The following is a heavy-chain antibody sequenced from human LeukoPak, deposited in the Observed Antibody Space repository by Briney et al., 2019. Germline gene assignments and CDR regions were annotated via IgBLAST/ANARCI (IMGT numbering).Heavy chain of an antibody. CDR2: IYYSGST. CDR3: ARVGRTAVAFYYFDY. J-gene: IGHJ4*02. D-gene: IGHD6-19*01. V-gene: IGHV4-59*08. CDR1: GGSFSGYY. Sequence: PSETLSLTCAVYGGSFSGYYWSWIRQPPGKGLEWIGSIYYSGSTNYNPSLKSRVTISVDTSKNRFSLKLSSVTAADTAVYYCARVGRTAVAFYYFDYWGQGTLVTVSS.